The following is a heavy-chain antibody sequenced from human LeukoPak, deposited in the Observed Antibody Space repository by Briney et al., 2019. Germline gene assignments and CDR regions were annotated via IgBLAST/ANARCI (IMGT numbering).Heavy chain of an antibody. Sequence: SETLSLTCAVSGYSISSGYYWGCIRQPPGKGLEWIGSIYHSGSTYYNPSLKSRVTISVDTSKNQFSMKLSSVTAADTAVYYCARGIIAVADTFDYWGQGTLVTVSS. V-gene: IGHV4-38-2*01. CDR2: IYHSGST. D-gene: IGHD6-19*01. CDR3: ARGIIAVADTFDY. CDR1: GYSISSGYY. J-gene: IGHJ4*02.